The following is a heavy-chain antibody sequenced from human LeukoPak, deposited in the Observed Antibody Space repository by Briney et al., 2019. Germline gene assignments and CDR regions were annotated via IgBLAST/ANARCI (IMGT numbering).Heavy chain of an antibody. Sequence: GGSLRLSCAASGFTFSSYEMNWVRQAPGKGLEWVSSISSSSSYIYYADSVKGRFTISRDNAKNSLYLQMSSLRAEDTAVYYCARDQLIHFDWLENWFDPWGQGTLDTVSS. CDR3: ARDQLIHFDWLENWFDP. J-gene: IGHJ5*02. CDR2: ISSSSSYI. D-gene: IGHD3-9*01. CDR1: GFTFSSYE. V-gene: IGHV3-21*01.